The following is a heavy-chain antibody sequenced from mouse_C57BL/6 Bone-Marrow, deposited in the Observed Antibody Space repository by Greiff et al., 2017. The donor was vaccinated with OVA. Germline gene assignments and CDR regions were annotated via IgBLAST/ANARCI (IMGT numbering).Heavy chain of an antibody. CDR2: ISSGGSYT. J-gene: IGHJ3*01. CDR3: ARLRDGYRFAY. Sequence: EVHLVESGGDLVKPGGSLKLSCAASGFTFSSYGMSWVRQTPDKRLEWVATISSGGSYTYYPDSVKGRFTISRDNAKNTLYLQMSSLKSEDTAMYYCARLRDGYRFAYWGQGTLVTVSA. CDR1: GFTFSSYG. D-gene: IGHD2-3*01. V-gene: IGHV5-6*01.